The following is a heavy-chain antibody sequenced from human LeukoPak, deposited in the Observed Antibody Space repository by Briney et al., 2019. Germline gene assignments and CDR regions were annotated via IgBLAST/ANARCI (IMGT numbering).Heavy chain of an antibody. Sequence: TGGSLRLSCAASGFTFSNYSMNWVRQAPGKGLEWVSSISSSSSYIYYADSVKGRFTISRDNAKNSPYLQMSSLRAEDTAVYYCARRATYYYDSSGYFPPDYWGQGTLVTVSS. J-gene: IGHJ4*02. D-gene: IGHD3-22*01. CDR3: ARRATYYYDSSGYFPPDY. V-gene: IGHV3-21*01. CDR2: ISSSSSYI. CDR1: GFTFSNYS.